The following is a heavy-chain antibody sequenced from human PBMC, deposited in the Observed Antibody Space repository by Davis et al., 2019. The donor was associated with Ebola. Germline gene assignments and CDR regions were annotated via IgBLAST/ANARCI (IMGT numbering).Heavy chain of an antibody. J-gene: IGHJ4*02. D-gene: IGHD5-12*01. Sequence: GESLKISCAASGITFSNAWMTWVRQAPGKGLEWVGRIKTKTEGGTTDYGAPVKGRFTISRDDSKSTLYLQMNSLKTEDTAVYYCTTVRGFSGYFDYWGQGTLVTVSS. CDR2: IKTKTEGGTT. CDR3: TTVRGFSGYFDY. CDR1: GITFSNAW. V-gene: IGHV3-15*01.